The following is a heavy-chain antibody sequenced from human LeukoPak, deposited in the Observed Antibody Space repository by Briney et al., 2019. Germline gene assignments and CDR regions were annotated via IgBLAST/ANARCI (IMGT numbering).Heavy chain of an antibody. J-gene: IGHJ6*03. CDR2: IGISSNKI. V-gene: IGHV3-21*01. CDR1: GFTLRSYT. CDR3: ARDRHVPGLYYYYMDV. D-gene: IGHD6-6*01. Sequence: GGSLRLSCAASGFTLRSYTMNWVRQAPGKGLEWVSSIGISSNKIYYADSVKGRFIISRDNAKNSVYLQMNSLRPEDTAVYFCARDRHVPGLYYYYMDVWGKGTTVTVSS.